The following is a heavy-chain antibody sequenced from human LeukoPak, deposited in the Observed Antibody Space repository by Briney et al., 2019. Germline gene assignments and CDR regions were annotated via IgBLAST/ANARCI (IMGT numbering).Heavy chain of an antibody. J-gene: IGHJ4*02. CDR3: AREGSSSSAVVGF. CDR2: INWNGGST. CDR1: GLTFDDYG. Sequence: GGSLRLSCAASGLTFDDYGMSWVRQAAGKGLEWVPGINWNGGSTGYADSVKGRFPISRDNAKNSLYLQMNSLRGEDRALHYCAREGSSSSAVVGFWGQGTLVNVSS. V-gene: IGHV3-20*04. D-gene: IGHD6-6*01.